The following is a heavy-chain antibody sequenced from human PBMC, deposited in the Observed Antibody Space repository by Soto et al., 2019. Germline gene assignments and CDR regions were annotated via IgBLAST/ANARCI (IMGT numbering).Heavy chain of an antibody. CDR2: IYYSGST. CDR3: ARVSYDFWSGYSTGGGPYYYYYGMDV. D-gene: IGHD3-3*01. CDR1: GGSISSGDYY. Sequence: NPSETLSLTCTVSGGSISSGDYYWSWIRQPPGKGLEWIGYIYYSGSTYYNPSLESRVTISVDTSKNQFSLKLSSVTAADTAVYYCARVSYDFWSGYSTGGGPYYYYYGMDVWGQGTTVTVSS. J-gene: IGHJ6*02. V-gene: IGHV4-30-4*01.